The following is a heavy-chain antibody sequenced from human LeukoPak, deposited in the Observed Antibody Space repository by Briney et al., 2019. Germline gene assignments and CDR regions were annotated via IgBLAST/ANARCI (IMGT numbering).Heavy chain of an antibody. CDR3: ARTYYYDSSGYYHRYYYYYMDV. V-gene: IGHV4-59*01. CDR2: IYYSGST. Sequence: PSETLSLTCAVYGGSFSAYYWSWIRQPPGKGLEWIGYIYYSGSTNYNPSLKSRVTISVDTSKNQFSLKLSSVTAADTAVYYCARTYYYDSSGYYHRYYYYYMDVWGKGTTVTVSS. D-gene: IGHD3-22*01. CDR1: GGSFSAYY. J-gene: IGHJ6*03.